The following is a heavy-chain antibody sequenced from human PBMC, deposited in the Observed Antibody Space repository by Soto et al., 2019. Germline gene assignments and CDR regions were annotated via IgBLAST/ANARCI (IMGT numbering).Heavy chain of an antibody. D-gene: IGHD2-2*01. Sequence: SVKVSCKASGGTFSSYAISWVRQAPGQGLEWMGGIIPIFGTANYAQKFQGRVTITADESTSTAYMELSSLRSEDTAVYYCARTITSWTPILKYYYGMDVWGQGTTVTVSS. CDR3: ARTITSWTPILKYYYGMDV. J-gene: IGHJ6*02. V-gene: IGHV1-69*13. CDR1: GGTFSSYA. CDR2: IIPIFGTA.